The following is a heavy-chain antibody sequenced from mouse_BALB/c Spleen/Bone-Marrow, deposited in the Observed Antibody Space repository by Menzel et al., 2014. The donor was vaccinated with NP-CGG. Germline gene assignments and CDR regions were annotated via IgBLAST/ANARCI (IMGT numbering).Heavy chain of an antibody. Sequence: EVKLMESGPGLVKPSQSLSLTCSVTGHSITSGYYWNWIRQFPGNKLEWMGYISYDGSNNYNPSLKNRISITRDTSKNQFFLKLNSVTTEDTATYYCAYYYYAMDYWGQGTSVTVSS. CDR2: ISYDGSN. CDR3: AYYYYAMDY. CDR1: GHSITSGYY. V-gene: IGHV3-6*02. J-gene: IGHJ4*01.